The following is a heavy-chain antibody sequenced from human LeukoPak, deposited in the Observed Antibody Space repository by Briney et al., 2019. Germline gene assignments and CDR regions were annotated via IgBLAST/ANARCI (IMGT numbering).Heavy chain of an antibody. D-gene: IGHD5-12*01. CDR3: ARGFDSKSTYFDY. V-gene: IGHV4-59*01. Sequence: SETLSLTCTVSGASINNYYWNWIRQPPGKGLEWIGYIYYSGSTNYNPSLRSRVTISVDTSKNQFSLRLTSVSAADTAVYYCARGFDSKSTYFDYWGQGTLLTVSS. J-gene: IGHJ4*02. CDR1: GASINNYY. CDR2: IYYSGST.